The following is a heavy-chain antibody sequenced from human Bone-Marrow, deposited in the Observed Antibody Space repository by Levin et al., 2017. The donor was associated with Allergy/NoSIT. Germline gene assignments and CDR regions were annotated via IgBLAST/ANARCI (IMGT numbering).Heavy chain of an antibody. D-gene: IGHD2-15*01. CDR2: IYYSGST. V-gene: IGHV4-31*03. CDR3: ARDMKIAANPLHYYYMDV. CDR1: GGSISSGDYS. Sequence: LRLSCTVSGGSISSGDYSWSWIRQHPGKGLEWIGYIYYSGSTYSNPSLKSRVIISVDTSKNQFSLKLSSVTAADTAVYYCARDMKIAANPLHYYYMDVWGKGTTVTVSS. J-gene: IGHJ6*03.